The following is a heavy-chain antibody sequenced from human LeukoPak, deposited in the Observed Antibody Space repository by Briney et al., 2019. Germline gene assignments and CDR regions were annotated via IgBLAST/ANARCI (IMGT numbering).Heavy chain of an antibody. Sequence: PGGSLRLSCAASGFTFSSYAMHWVRQAPGKGLEWVSAISGSGGSTYYADSVKGRFTISRDNSKNTPYLQMNSLRAEDTAVYYCAKALEWLPDYWGQGTLVTVSS. D-gene: IGHD3-3*01. CDR2: ISGSGGST. V-gene: IGHV3-23*01. CDR3: AKALEWLPDY. CDR1: GFTFSSYA. J-gene: IGHJ4*02.